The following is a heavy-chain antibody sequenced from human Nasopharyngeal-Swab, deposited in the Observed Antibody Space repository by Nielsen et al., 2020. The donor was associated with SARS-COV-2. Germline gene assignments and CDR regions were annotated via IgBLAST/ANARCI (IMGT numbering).Heavy chain of an antibody. CDR2: ISPIFGTA. CDR3: ARDRAYSGSYMDV. J-gene: IGHJ6*03. Sequence: WVRQAPGQGLEWMGGISPIFGTANYAQKFQGRVTITADKSTSTAYMELSSLRSEDTAVYYCARDRAYSGSYMDVWGKGTTVTVSS. D-gene: IGHD5-12*01. V-gene: IGHV1-69*06.